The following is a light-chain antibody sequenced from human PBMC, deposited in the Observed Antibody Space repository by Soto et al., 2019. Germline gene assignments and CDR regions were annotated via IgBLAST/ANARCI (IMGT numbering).Light chain of an antibody. V-gene: IGKV3-20*01. CDR3: QQFGISPWT. CDR2: ATS. CDR1: QSVGSY. Sequence: EIVLTQSPATLSLTTGESATLSCRDSQSVGSYLAWYQQKRGQAPRLXIYATSTRATGIPERFSGSGAVAEFTLTISRLEPEDFEVDYCQQFGISPWTFGQGTKVDIK. J-gene: IGKJ1*01.